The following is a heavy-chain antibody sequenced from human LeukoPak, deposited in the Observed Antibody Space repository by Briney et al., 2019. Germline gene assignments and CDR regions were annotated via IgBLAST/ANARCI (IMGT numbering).Heavy chain of an antibody. D-gene: IGHD3/OR15-3a*01. CDR3: ASQTVDWTYDY. Sequence: GRSLRLSCAASGSTFSSYGMHWVRQAPGKGLEWVAVIWYDGSNKYYADSVKGRFTISRDNSKNTLYLQMNSLRAEDTAVYYCASQTVDWTYDYWGQGTLVTVSS. J-gene: IGHJ4*02. CDR2: IWYDGSNK. V-gene: IGHV3-33*01. CDR1: GSTFSSYG.